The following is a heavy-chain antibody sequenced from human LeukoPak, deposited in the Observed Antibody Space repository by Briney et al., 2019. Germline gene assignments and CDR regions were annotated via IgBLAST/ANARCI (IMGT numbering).Heavy chain of an antibody. D-gene: IGHD6-6*01. CDR2: IKQDGSEK. V-gene: IGHV3-7*01. Sequence: GGSLRLSCAAPGFTFSSYWMSWVRQAPGKGLEWVANIKQDGSEKYYVDSVKGRFTISRDNAKNSLYLQMNSLRAEDTAVYYCARDQVGYSSSSGTLDYWGQGTLVTVSS. J-gene: IGHJ4*02. CDR3: ARDQVGYSSSSGTLDY. CDR1: GFTFSSYW.